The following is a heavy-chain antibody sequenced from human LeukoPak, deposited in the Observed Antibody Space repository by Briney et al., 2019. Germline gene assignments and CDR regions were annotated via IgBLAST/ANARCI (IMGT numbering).Heavy chain of an antibody. V-gene: IGHV3-30*01. CDR3: AKDMTTVVTGYYYGMDV. CDR2: ISSDGTNK. CDR1: GFTFSHYA. J-gene: IGHJ6*02. D-gene: IGHD4-23*01. Sequence: PGGSLRLSCAASGFTFSHYAMHWVRQAPGKGLEWVALISSDGTNKYYADSVKGRFTISRDNSKNTLYLQMNSLRAEDTAVYYCAKDMTTVVTGYYYGMDVWGQGTTVTVSS.